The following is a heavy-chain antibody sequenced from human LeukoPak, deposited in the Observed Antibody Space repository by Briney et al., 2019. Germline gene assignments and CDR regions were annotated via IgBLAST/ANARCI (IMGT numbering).Heavy chain of an antibody. Sequence: GGSLRLSCAASGFTFSSYTMSWVRQSPGKGLEWVSAISDTGGGTYYADSVKGRFTISRDNSKNTLYLQMNSLRAEDTALYYCAKDLKWDLTDGFDSWGQGTLVTVSS. CDR2: ISDTGGGT. D-gene: IGHD1-26*01. CDR3: AKDLKWDLTDGFDS. CDR1: GFTFSSYT. V-gene: IGHV3-23*01. J-gene: IGHJ4*02.